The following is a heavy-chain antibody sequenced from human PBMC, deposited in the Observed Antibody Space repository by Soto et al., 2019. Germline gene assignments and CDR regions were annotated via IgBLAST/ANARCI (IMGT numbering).Heavy chain of an antibody. CDR3: ARDQAATY. D-gene: IGHD6-25*01. CDR1: GGSISSSNW. J-gene: IGHJ4*02. Sequence: SETLSLTCAVSGGSISSSNWWSWVRQPPGKGLEWIGEIHHSGSTNYNPSLKSRVTTSVDKSKNQFSLKLSSVTADDTAVYYCARDQAATYWGQGTLVTVSS. CDR2: IHHSGST. V-gene: IGHV4-4*02.